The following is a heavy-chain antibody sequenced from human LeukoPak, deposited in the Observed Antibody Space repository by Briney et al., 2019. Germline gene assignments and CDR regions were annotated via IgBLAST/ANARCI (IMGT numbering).Heavy chain of an antibody. CDR2: ISSTGHNI. J-gene: IGHJ6*02. CDR3: ARDSNVFYGMDV. Sequence: GGSLRLSCEASGFTFSDYYFNWIRQAPGKGLEWVSYISSTGHNIYYADSVKGRFTISRDNAKNSIYLQMNSLRAEDTAIYYCARDSNVFYGMDVWGQGTTVTVSS. V-gene: IGHV3-11*01. D-gene: IGHD5/OR15-5a*01. CDR1: GFTFSDYY.